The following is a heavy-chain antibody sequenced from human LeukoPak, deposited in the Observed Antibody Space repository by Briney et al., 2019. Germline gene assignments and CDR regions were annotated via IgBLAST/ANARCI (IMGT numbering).Heavy chain of an antibody. J-gene: IGHJ4*02. V-gene: IGHV4-38-2*02. CDR1: GYSISSDYY. CDR3: ARGGDRSFDY. CDR2: IDHSGST. Sequence: SETLSLTCSVSGYSISSDYYWGWIRQPPGKGLEWIGSIDHSGSTYYNPSLKSRVTISVDKAKNQFSLNLNSVTAADTAVYYCARGGDRSFDYWGQGTLVTVSS. D-gene: IGHD3-10*01.